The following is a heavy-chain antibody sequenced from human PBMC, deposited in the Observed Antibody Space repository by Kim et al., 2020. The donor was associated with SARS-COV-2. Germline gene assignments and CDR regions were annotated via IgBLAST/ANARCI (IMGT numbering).Heavy chain of an antibody. CDR1: GFTFSSYG. J-gene: IGHJ6*02. V-gene: IGHV3-33*05. CDR2: ISYDGSNK. D-gene: IGHD6-19*01. CDR3: ARDLGVAGTSGYYYGMDV. Sequence: GGSLRLSCAASGFTFSSYGMHWVRQAPGKGLEWVAVISYDGSNKYYADSVKGRFTISRDNSKNTLYLQMNSLRAEDTAVYYCARDLGVAGTSGYYYGMDVWGQGTTVTVSS.